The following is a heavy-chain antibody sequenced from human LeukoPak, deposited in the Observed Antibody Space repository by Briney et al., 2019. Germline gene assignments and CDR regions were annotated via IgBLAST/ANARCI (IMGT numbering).Heavy chain of an antibody. D-gene: IGHD6-13*01. V-gene: IGHV3-23*01. Sequence: GGSLRLSCAASGCTFSSYAMSWVRQAPGKGLEWVSTITGSGSSTYYADSVKGRFTISRDKSMNTLFLQMSSLRAEDTAVYYCVKVSGMYSSSWPTDIWGQGTLVTVFS. CDR2: ITGSGSST. CDR3: VKVSGMYSSSWPTDI. J-gene: IGHJ4*02. CDR1: GCTFSSYA.